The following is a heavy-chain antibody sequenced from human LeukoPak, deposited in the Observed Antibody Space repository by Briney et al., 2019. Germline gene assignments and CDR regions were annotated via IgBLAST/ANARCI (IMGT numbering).Heavy chain of an antibody. CDR3: ARDIVAASNWFDP. CDR1: GFTFSSYA. Sequence: GGSLRLSCAASGFTFSSYAMHWVRQAPGKGLEWVAVISYDGSNKYYADSVEGRFTISRDNSKNTLYLQMNSLRAEDTAVYYCARDIVAASNWFDPWGQGTLVTVSS. J-gene: IGHJ5*02. CDR2: ISYDGSNK. V-gene: IGHV3-30*04. D-gene: IGHD5-12*01.